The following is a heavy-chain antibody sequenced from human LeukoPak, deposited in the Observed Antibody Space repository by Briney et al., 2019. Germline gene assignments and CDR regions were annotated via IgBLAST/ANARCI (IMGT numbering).Heavy chain of an antibody. CDR1: GFSFSGYG. J-gene: IGHJ4*02. CDR3: AKVPHGDYAVDY. CDR2: ISYDGSNK. V-gene: IGHV3-30*18. Sequence: GGSLRLSCAASGFSFSGYGMHWVRQAPGKGLEWVAVISYDGSNKYYADSVKGRFTISRDNSKNTLYLQMNSLRAEDTAVYYCAKVPHGDYAVDYWGQGTLVTVSS. D-gene: IGHD4-17*01.